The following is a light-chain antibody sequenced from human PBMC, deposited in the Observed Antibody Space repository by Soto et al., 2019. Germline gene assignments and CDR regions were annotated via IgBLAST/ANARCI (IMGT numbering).Light chain of an antibody. J-gene: IGKJ4*01. V-gene: IGKV3-11*01. CDR3: QQRGNWPLT. Sequence: ETVLTQSPATLSLSPGERATLSCRASQTIGTYLIWYQQKPGQSPRLLIYDASSRATGTPARFSGSGSGTDFTLTISSLETEDFAVYYCQQRGNWPLTFGGGTKVEI. CDR1: QTIGTY. CDR2: DAS.